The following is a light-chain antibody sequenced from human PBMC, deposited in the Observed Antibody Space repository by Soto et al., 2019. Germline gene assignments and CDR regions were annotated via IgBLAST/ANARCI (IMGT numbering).Light chain of an antibody. V-gene: IGLV2-8*01. J-gene: IGLJ1*01. CDR3: ISYALTAYV. CDR1: SSDVGGYNY. CDR2: EVS. Sequence: QSALTQPPSASGSAGQSVTISCTGTSSDVGGYNYVSWYQQHPGKAPKLIIYEVSKRPSGVPNRFSGSKSGNTASLTVSGLQAEDEADYYCISYALTAYVFGTGTKVTVL.